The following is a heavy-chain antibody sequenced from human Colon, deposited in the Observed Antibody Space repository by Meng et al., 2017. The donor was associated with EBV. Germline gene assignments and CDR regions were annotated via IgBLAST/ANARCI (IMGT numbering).Heavy chain of an antibody. CDR3: ARGGPYPDSSGFHWYFDL. CDR2: IHTHTGNP. D-gene: IGHD3-22*01. CDR1: GYTFINYA. V-gene: IGHV7-4-1*02. J-gene: IGHJ2*01. Sequence: QVQMVQTCLELKKSGAPVKGSCKAYGYTFINYAINWVRQAPGQGLEWMGWIHTHTGNPTYGQGFTGRFVLSSDTSVSTANLQISSLKAEDTAVYYCARGGPYPDSSGFHWYFDLWGRGTLVTVSS.